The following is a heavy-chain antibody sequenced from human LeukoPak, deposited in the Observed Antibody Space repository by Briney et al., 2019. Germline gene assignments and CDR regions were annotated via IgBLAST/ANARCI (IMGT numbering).Heavy chain of an antibody. CDR2: IIPIFGTA. CDR1: GGTFSSYA. CDR3: ASSSILRYFDWLFNGMDV. Sequence: ASVKVSCKASGGTFSSYAISWVRQAPGQGLEWMGGIIPIFGTANYAQKFQGRVTITADKSTSTAYMEPSSLRSEDTAVYYCASSSILRYFDWLFNGMDVWGKGTTVTVSS. V-gene: IGHV1-69*06. J-gene: IGHJ6*04. D-gene: IGHD3-9*01.